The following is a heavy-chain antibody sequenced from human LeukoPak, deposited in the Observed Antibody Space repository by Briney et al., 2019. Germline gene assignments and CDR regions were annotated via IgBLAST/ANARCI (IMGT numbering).Heavy chain of an antibody. CDR1: GYTFTSYD. D-gene: IGHD6-13*01. CDR3: ATGVAAGGSLTG. V-gene: IGHV1-8*01. J-gene: IGHJ4*02. Sequence: ASVKVSCKASGYTFTSYDINWVRQATGQGLEWMGWMNPNSGNTGYAQKFQGRVTMTRNTSISTAYMELSSLRSEDTAVYYCATGVAAGGSLTGWGQGTLVTVSS. CDR2: MNPNSGNT.